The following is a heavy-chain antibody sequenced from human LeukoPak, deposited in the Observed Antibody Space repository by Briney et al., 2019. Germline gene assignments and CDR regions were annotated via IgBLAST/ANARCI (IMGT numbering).Heavy chain of an antibody. V-gene: IGHV3-21*01. CDR3: ARAQGYSNAFDI. J-gene: IGHJ3*02. D-gene: IGHD5-18*01. CDR2: ISSAGSYI. Sequence: GGSLRLSCAASGFTFSTYDMNWFRQALGKGLEWVSSISSAGSYIYSADSVKGRFTISRDNARNSLYLQMSRLRAEDTAVYYCARAQGYSNAFDIWGQGTMVTVSS. CDR1: GFTFSTYD.